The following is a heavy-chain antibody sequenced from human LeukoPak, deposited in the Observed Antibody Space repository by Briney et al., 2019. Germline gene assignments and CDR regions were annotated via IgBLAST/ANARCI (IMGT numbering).Heavy chain of an antibody. CDR3: AREVGSFNY. D-gene: IGHD1-26*01. Sequence: ASVKVSCKASGYTFTSYYMHWVRQAPGRGVEWMGIINPSAGSTTYAQKFQGRVTMTRDMSTSTVYMELSSLTSEDTAVYYCAREVGSFNYWGQGTLVTVSS. CDR2: INPSAGST. V-gene: IGHV1-46*01. CDR1: GYTFTSYY. J-gene: IGHJ4*02.